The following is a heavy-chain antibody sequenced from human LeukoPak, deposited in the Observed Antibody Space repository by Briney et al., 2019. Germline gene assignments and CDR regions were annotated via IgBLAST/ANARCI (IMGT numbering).Heavy chain of an antibody. D-gene: IGHD1-1*01. CDR1: GFTFSSYW. CDR2: IKQDESEK. V-gene: IGHV3-7*01. CDR3: ARDKIEGPTKLDY. J-gene: IGHJ4*02. Sequence: GGSLRLSCAASGFTFSSYWMSWVRQAPGKGLEWVANIKQDESEKYYVDSVKGRFTISSDNAKNSLYLQMNSLRAEDTAVYYCARDKIEGPTKLDYWGQGILVTASS.